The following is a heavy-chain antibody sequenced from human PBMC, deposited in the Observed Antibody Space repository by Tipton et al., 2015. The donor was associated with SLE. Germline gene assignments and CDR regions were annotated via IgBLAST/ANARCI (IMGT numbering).Heavy chain of an antibody. J-gene: IGHJ6*02. Sequence: GSLRLSCAASGFTFSNYALSWVRQAPGKGLEWVSSITDSGDTTYYAASVKGRFTISRDNSKNTLYLQMNSLRAEDTAVYYCARADGAWDPMDVWGQGTTVTVSS. CDR1: GFTFSNYA. V-gene: IGHV3-23*01. CDR2: ITDSGDTT. D-gene: IGHD1-26*01. CDR3: ARADGAWDPMDV.